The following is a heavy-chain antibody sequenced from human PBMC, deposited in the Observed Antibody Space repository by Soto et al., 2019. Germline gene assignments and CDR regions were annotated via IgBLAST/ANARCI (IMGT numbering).Heavy chain of an antibody. CDR3: ARLGYSSGWYNDAFDI. CDR2: IYYSGST. J-gene: IGHJ3*02. Sequence: PSETLSLTCTVSGGSISSYYWSWIRQPPGKGLEWIGYIYYSGSTNYNPSLKSRVTISVDTSKNQFSLKLSSVTAADTAVYYCARLGYSSGWYNDAFDIWGQGTMVTVSS. V-gene: IGHV4-59*08. CDR1: GGSISSYY. D-gene: IGHD6-19*01.